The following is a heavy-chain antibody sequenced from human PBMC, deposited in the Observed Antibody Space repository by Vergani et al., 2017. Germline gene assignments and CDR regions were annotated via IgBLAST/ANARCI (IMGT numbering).Heavy chain of an antibody. Sequence: EVQLVESGGGLIQPGGSLRLSCAASGFTVSSNYMSWVRQAPGKGLEWVSVISGSGGSTYYADSVKGRFTISRDNSKNTLYLQMNSLRAEDTAVYYCAKDTRGGFGELWWWGQGTLVTVSS. CDR1: GFTVSSNY. CDR2: ISGSGGST. J-gene: IGHJ4*02. CDR3: AKDTRGGFGELWW. D-gene: IGHD3-10*01. V-gene: IGHV3-23*04.